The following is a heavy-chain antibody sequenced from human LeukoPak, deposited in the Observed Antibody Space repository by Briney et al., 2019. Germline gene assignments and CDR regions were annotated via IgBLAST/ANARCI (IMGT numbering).Heavy chain of an antibody. D-gene: IGHD3-3*01. CDR3: ARVSGRRYYDFWSGPQGAPNGEYYFDY. V-gene: IGHV4-4*07. Sequence: PSETLSLTCTVSGGSISSYYWSWIRQPPGKGLEWIGRIYTSGSTNYNPSLKSRVTMSVDTSKSQFSLKLSSVTAADTAVYYCARVSGRRYYDFWSGPQGAPNGEYYFDYWGQGTLVTVSS. CDR2: IYTSGST. J-gene: IGHJ4*02. CDR1: GGSISSYY.